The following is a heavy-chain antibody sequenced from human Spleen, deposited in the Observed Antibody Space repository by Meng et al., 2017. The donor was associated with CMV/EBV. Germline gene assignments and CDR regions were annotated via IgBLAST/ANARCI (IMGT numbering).Heavy chain of an antibody. CDR2: IYHSGST. Sequence: QVQLQESGQGLVKPSGTLSLTGAVSGGSISSSNLWTWVRQVPGKGLEWIGEIYHSGSTNYNPSLKSRVTISVDKFKNQFSLKLGSVTAADTAVYYCARIERRRILKYCGSDCSTTDYWGQGTLVTVSS. J-gene: IGHJ4*02. D-gene: IGHD2-21*02. CDR3: ARIERRRILKYCGSDCSTTDY. V-gene: IGHV4-4*02. CDR1: GGSISSSNL.